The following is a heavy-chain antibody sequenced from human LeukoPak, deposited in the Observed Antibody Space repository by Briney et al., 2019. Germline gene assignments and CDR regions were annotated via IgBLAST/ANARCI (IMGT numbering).Heavy chain of an antibody. D-gene: IGHD4-17*01. J-gene: IGHJ5*02. V-gene: IGHV3-23*01. CDR3: AKVADYGDTNWFDP. CDR1: GFTFSTFA. CDR2: IFPSGGEI. Sequence: GGSLRLSYAASGFTFSTFAMIWVRQPPGKGLEWVSSIFPSGGEIHYADSVKGRFTISRDNSKNTMYLQMNRLRADDTAVYYCAKVADYGDTNWFDPWGQGTLVTVSS.